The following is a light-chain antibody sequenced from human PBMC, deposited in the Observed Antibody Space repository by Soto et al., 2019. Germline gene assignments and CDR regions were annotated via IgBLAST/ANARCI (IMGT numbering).Light chain of an antibody. J-gene: IGLJ2*01. V-gene: IGLV2-14*01. CDR1: SSNIGDYNY. CDR3: SSYTSSTIVV. Sequence: QSALTQPASVSGSPGQSITISCTGTSSNIGDYNYVSWYQQHPGKAPKLMIYEVSNRPSGVSNRFSGSKSGNTASLTISGLLAEDEADYYCSSYTSSTIVVFGGGTKLTVL. CDR2: EVS.